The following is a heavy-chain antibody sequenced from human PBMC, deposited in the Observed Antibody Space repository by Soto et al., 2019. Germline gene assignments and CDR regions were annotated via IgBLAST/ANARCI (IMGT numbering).Heavy chain of an antibody. V-gene: IGHV3-66*01. D-gene: IGHD2-15*01. J-gene: IGHJ6*04. Sequence: EVQLVESGGGLVQPGGSLRLSCAASGFTVSSKYMTWVRQAPGKGLEWVSLIQSGGTTYYADSVKGRFTISRDTSENTLDLKMDSLRVEDTAVYYGARDDVLCDGGRCYGIPVDVWGKGTTVTVSS. CDR3: ARDDVLCDGGRCYGIPVDV. CDR1: GFTVSSKY. CDR2: IQSGGTT.